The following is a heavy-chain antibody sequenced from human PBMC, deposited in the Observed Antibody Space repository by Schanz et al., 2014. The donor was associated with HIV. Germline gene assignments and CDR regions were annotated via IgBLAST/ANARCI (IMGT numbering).Heavy chain of an antibody. V-gene: IGHV3-33*01. Sequence: QVQLVESGGGVVQLGRSLRLSCAASGFTFSSYGMHWVRQAPGKGLEWVAVIWFDGSNKYYADSVKGRFTISRDNSKKTLYLQMNSLRAGDTAVYYCASTEFPYSSSSDYYYGMDVWGQGTTVTVSS. J-gene: IGHJ6*02. CDR1: GFTFSSYG. CDR2: IWFDGSNK. D-gene: IGHD6-6*01. CDR3: ASTEFPYSSSSDYYYGMDV.